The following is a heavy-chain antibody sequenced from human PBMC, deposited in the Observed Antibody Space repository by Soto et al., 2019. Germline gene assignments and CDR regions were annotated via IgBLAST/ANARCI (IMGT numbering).Heavy chain of an antibody. Sequence: GGSLRLSCAASGFTVSSNYMSWVRQAPGKGLEWVSVIYSGGSTYYADSVQGRFTISRDNSKNTRYLQMNSLRAEDTAVYYCASPNWNYAYYYGMDVWGQGTTVTVSS. CDR2: IYSGGST. J-gene: IGHJ6*02. CDR1: GFTVSSNY. D-gene: IGHD1-7*01. V-gene: IGHV3-53*01. CDR3: ASPNWNYAYYYGMDV.